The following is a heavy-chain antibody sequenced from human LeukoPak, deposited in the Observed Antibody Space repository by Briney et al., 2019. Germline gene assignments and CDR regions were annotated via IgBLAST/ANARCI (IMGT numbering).Heavy chain of an antibody. D-gene: IGHD5-12*01. V-gene: IGHV3-7*01. CDR2: IKQDGSEK. Sequence: RGSLRLSCAASGFTFSNYWMSWVRQAPGKGLEWVANIKQDGSEKYYVDSVKGRFTVSRDNAKNSLYLQMNSLRAEDTAVYYCARGLEYYDYWGQGTLVTVSS. CDR3: ARGLEYYDY. J-gene: IGHJ4*02. CDR1: GFTFSNYW.